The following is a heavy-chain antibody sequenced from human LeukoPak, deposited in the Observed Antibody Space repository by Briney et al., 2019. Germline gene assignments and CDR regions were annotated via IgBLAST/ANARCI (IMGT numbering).Heavy chain of an antibody. Sequence: PGRSLRLSCAASGFTFSSYGMHWVRQAPGKGLEWVAVISYDGSNKYYADSVKGRFTISRDNSKNTLYLQMNSLRAEDTAVYYCAKGPGQWLVPGAFDYWGQGTLVTVSS. CDR2: ISYDGSNK. CDR3: AKGPGQWLVPGAFDY. CDR1: GFTFSSYG. D-gene: IGHD6-19*01. V-gene: IGHV3-30*18. J-gene: IGHJ4*02.